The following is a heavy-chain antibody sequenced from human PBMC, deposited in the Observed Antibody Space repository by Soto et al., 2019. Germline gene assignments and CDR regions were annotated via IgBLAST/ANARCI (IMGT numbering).Heavy chain of an antibody. Sequence: EVQLLESGGGLVQPGGSLRLSCAASGFTFSSYAMSWVRQAPGKGLEWVSAISGSGGSTYYADSVKGRFTISRDNSKNTLYLQMNSLSAEDTAVYYCAKDSSIYYDSSGYWGYWGQGTLVTVSS. V-gene: IGHV3-23*01. CDR1: GFTFSSYA. CDR3: AKDSSIYYDSSGYWGY. J-gene: IGHJ4*02. CDR2: ISGSGGST. D-gene: IGHD3-22*01.